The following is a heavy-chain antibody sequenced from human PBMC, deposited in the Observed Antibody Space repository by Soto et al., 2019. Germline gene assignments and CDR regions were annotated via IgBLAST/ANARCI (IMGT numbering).Heavy chain of an antibody. CDR3: ARGAYGGNAFQPWYFDL. CDR2: SIPIFGTA. Sequence: QVQLVQSGAEVKKPGSSVKVSCKASGGTFSSYAISWVRQAPGQGLEWMGGSIPIFGTANYAQKFQGRVTITADKSTSTAYMELSSLRSEDTAVYYCARGAYGGNAFQPWYFDLWGRGTLVTVSS. J-gene: IGHJ2*01. CDR1: GGTFSSYA. V-gene: IGHV1-69*06. D-gene: IGHD4-17*01.